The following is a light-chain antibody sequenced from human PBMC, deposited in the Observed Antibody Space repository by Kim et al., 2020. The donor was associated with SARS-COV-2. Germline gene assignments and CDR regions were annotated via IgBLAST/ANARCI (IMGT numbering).Light chain of an antibody. CDR3: QQTYISPFT. V-gene: IGKV1-39*01. CDR1: QNINSH. CDR2: AAS. J-gene: IGKJ3*01. Sequence: DIQMTQSPFSLSASVGDRVTITCRTSQNINSHLNWYHQKPGRALKLLIYAASTLQGGVPSRFSGSGSETDFTLTISSLQPEDFATYFCQQTYISPFTFGPGTKVDIK.